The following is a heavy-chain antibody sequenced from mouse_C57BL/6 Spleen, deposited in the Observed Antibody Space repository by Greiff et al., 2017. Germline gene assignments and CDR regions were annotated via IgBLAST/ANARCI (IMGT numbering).Heavy chain of an antibody. J-gene: IGHJ4*01. Sequence: VKLMESGPGLVAPSQSLSITCTVSGFSLTSYAISWVRQPPGKGLEWLGVIWTGGGTNYNSALKSRLSISKDNSKSQVFLKMNSLQTDDTARYYCARGDDYDGEAMDYWGQGTSVTVSS. CDR3: ARGDDYDGEAMDY. D-gene: IGHD2-4*01. CDR1: GFSLTSYA. CDR2: IWTGGGT. V-gene: IGHV2-9-1*01.